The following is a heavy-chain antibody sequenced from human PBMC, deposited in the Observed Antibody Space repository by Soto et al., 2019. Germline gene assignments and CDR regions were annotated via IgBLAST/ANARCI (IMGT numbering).Heavy chain of an antibody. V-gene: IGHV4-30-4*01. CDR2: IFYSGNT. D-gene: IGHD5-12*01. CDR3: VREGTKLSHHGYIVAAGHVDS. J-gene: IGHJ4*02. CDR1: GGSISSDDYY. Sequence: QVQLQESGPGLVKPSQTLSLTCTVSGGSISSDDYYWSWIRQTPGRGLEWIGFIFYSGNTYYNPSINTRASISVDTSKNQFSLKLTSVTATAAAVYYCVREGTKLSHHGYIVAAGHVDSWGQGALVTVSS.